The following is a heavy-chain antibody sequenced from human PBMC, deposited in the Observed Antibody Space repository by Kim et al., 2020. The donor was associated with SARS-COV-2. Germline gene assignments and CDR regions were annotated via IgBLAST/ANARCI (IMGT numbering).Heavy chain of an antibody. V-gene: IGHV3-30*02. CDR1: GFTFSSYG. J-gene: IGHJ3*02. Sequence: GGSLRLSCAASGFTFSSYGMHWVRQAPGKGLEWVAVIWYDGSNKYYADSVKGRFTISRDNSKKTLYLQMNSLRTEDTAVYYCAKDPFPMVRGISLGFDIWGQGTMVTVSS. D-gene: IGHD3-10*01. CDR2: IWYDGSNK. CDR3: AKDPFPMVRGISLGFDI.